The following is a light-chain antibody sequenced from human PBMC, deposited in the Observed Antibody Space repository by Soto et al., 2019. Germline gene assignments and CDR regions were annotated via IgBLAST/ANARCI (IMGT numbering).Light chain of an antibody. CDR1: QNINTW. V-gene: IGKV1-5*03. J-gene: IGKJ1*01. Sequence: DIQMTQSPSTVSASVGDRVTITRRASQNINTWLAWYQQKPGKAPKLLILKASSLESGVPSRFSGSGSGTEFTLTISSLQPDDFATYYCQQYNSYPWTFGQGTKVDIK. CDR3: QQYNSYPWT. CDR2: KAS.